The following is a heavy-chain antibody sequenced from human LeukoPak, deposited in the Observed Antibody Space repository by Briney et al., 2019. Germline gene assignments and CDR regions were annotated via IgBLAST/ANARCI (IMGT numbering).Heavy chain of an antibody. V-gene: IGHV3-30*03. CDR1: GCTFSSYG. Sequence: GGSLRLSCAASGCTFSSYGMHWVRQAPGKGLEWVAVISYDGSNKYYADSVKGRFTISRDNSKNTLYLQMNSLRAEDTAVYYCARARGLGPAGWFDPWGQGTLVTVSS. CDR2: ISYDGSNK. D-gene: IGHD3-10*01. CDR3: ARARGLGPAGWFDP. J-gene: IGHJ5*02.